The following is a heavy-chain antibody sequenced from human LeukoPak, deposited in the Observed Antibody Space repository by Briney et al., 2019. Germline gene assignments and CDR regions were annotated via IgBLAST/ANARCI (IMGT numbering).Heavy chain of an antibody. Sequence: SVKVSCKASGGTFSSYAISWVRQAPGQGREWMGGIIPIFGTANSAQKYHGRVTITANKSTSTAYMELSSLTAEDTAVYYCARAYMVRGVITPNAFDIWGQGTMITDSS. CDR1: GGTFSSYA. CDR2: IIPIFGTA. CDR3: ARAYMVRGVITPNAFDI. J-gene: IGHJ3*02. D-gene: IGHD3-10*01. V-gene: IGHV1-69*06.